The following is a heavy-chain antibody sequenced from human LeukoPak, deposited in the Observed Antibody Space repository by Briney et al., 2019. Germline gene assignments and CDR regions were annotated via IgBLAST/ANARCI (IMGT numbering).Heavy chain of an antibody. CDR2: ISGSGGST. Sequence: RGSLRLSCAASGFTFSSYAMSWVRQAPGKGLEWVSAISGSGGSTYYADSEKGRFTISRDNSKNTLYLQMNSLRAEDTAVYYCATRVAVAGNWFDPWGQGTLVTVSS. CDR3: ATRVAVAGNWFDP. J-gene: IGHJ5*02. V-gene: IGHV3-23*01. CDR1: GFTFSSYA. D-gene: IGHD6-19*01.